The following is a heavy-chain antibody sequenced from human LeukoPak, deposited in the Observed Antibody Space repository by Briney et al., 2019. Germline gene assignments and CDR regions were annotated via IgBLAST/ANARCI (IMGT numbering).Heavy chain of an antibody. Sequence: PGGSLRLSCAASGFTFDDYGMSWVRQAPGKGLEWVSGINWNGGSTGYADSVKGRFTISRDNAKNSLYLQMNSLRAEDRALYYCARDDYGSGSYSYYYYMDVWGKGTTVTVSS. CDR2: INWNGGST. D-gene: IGHD3-10*01. CDR1: GFTFDDYG. CDR3: ARDDYGSGSYSYYYYMDV. J-gene: IGHJ6*03. V-gene: IGHV3-20*04.